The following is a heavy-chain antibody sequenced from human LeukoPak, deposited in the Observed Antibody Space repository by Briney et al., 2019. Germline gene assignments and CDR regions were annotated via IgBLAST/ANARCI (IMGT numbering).Heavy chain of an antibody. V-gene: IGHV1-2*02. Sequence: GASVKVCCKASGYTFTGYYIHWVRQAPGQGLQWIGYINPKFGATNYAQKFHGRVTITSDTSISTAYMDLSRLTSDDTALYYCVKDLGSGWYEAFDIWGRGTMVTVSS. CDR3: VKDLGSGWYEAFDI. CDR1: GYTFTGYY. D-gene: IGHD6-19*01. CDR2: INPKFGAT. J-gene: IGHJ3*02.